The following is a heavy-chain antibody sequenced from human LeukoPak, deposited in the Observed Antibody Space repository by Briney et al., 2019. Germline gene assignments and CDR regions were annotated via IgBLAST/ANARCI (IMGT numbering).Heavy chain of an antibody. CDR2: ISWNSGTI. CDR3: AKASVAIVAKGVYDY. J-gene: IGHJ4*02. CDR1: GFTFDDYA. Sequence: PGGSLRLSCAASGFTFDDYAMHWIRQAPGKGLEWVSGISWNSGTIGYADSVKGRFTISRDNAKNSLYLQMNSLRAEDTALYYCAKASVAIVAKGVYDYWGQGTLVTVSS. D-gene: IGHD5-12*01. V-gene: IGHV3-9*01.